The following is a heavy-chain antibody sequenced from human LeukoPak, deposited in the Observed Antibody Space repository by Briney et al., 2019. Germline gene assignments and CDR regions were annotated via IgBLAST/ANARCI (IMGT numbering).Heavy chain of an antibody. CDR1: GFTVSSDY. Sequence: GGSLRLSCASSGFTVSSDYMTWVRQAPGKGLEWVSVIYSGGGTYYADSVKGRFTISRDNSKNTVYLQMNSLRAEDTAVYYCARMTTEAFDIWGQGTVVTVFS. J-gene: IGHJ3*02. CDR2: IYSGGGT. D-gene: IGHD4-17*01. CDR3: ARMTTEAFDI. V-gene: IGHV3-66*01.